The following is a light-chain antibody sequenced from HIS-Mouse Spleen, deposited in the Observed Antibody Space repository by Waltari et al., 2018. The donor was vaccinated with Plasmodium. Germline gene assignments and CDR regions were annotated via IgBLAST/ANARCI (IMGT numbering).Light chain of an antibody. V-gene: IGKV3-15*01. CDR2: GAS. Sequence: EIVMTPSPATLSASPGERATLSCRASQSVSSNLAWYQQKPGQAPRLLIYGASTRATGIPARFSGSGSGTEFTLTISSLQSEDFAVYYCQQYNNWSFTFGPGTKVDIK. CDR3: QQYNNWSFT. J-gene: IGKJ3*01. CDR1: QSVSSN.